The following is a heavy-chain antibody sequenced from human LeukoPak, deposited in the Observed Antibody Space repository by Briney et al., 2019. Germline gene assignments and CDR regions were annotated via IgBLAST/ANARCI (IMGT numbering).Heavy chain of an antibody. Sequence: PGGSLRLSCAASGFTFSSYAMSWVCQAPGKGLVWVSRISSEGSSISYADSVKGRFTISRDNAKNTLYLQMNSLRAEDTAVYYCARFRYFDYWGQGTLVTVSS. V-gene: IGHV3-74*01. J-gene: IGHJ4*02. CDR3: ARFRYFDY. CDR1: GFTFSSYA. CDR2: ISSEGSSI.